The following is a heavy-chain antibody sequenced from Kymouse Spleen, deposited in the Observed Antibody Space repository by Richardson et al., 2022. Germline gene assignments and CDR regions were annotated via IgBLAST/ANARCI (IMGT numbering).Heavy chain of an antibody. V-gene: IGHV4-34*01. D-gene: IGHD3-10*01. Sequence: QVQLQQWGAGLLKPSETLSLTCAVYGGSFSGYYWSWIRQPPGKGLEWIGEINHSGSTNYNPSLKSRVTISVDTSKNQFSLKLSSVTAADTAVYYCARGDYYGSGSSYYYYYGMDVWGQGTTVTVSS. CDR2: INHSGST. CDR1: GGSFSGYY. CDR3: ARGDYYGSGSSYYYYYGMDV. J-gene: IGHJ6*02.